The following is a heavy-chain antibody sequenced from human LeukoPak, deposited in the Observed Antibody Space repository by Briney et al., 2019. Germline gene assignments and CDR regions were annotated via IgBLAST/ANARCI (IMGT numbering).Heavy chain of an antibody. Sequence: PSETLSLTCTVSGGSICSYYWSWIRQPPGKGLEWIGYIYCSGSTNYNPSLKSRVTISVDTSKNQFSLKLSSVTAADTAVYFCARVASITIFGVDYYYMDVWGKGTTVTVSS. J-gene: IGHJ6*03. D-gene: IGHD3-3*01. CDR2: IYCSGST. V-gene: IGHV4-59*01. CDR1: GGSICSYY. CDR3: ARVASITIFGVDYYYMDV.